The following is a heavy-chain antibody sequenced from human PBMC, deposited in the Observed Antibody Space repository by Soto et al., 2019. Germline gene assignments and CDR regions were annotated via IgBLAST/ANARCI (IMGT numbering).Heavy chain of an antibody. J-gene: IGHJ6*02. CDR1: GFTVSTDS. Sequence: GGSLSLSCVVSGFTVSTDSFNWGRLAPGKGLELVSSISRRSDNYYANSVEGRFTISRDNAKNSVTLQMNSLRAEDTAVYYCAREYTAWPLAYGLDVWGQGTTVTVSS. D-gene: IGHD2-2*02. CDR3: AREYTAWPLAYGLDV. CDR2: ISRRSDN. V-gene: IGHV3-21*01.